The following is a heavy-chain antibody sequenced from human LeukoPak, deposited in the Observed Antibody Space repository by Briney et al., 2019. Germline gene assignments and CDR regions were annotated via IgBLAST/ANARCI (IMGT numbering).Heavy chain of an antibody. CDR1: GYTFTGYY. Sequence: GASVKVFCKASGYTFTGYYMHWGRQAPGQGLEWMGWINPNSGGTNYAQKFQGRVTMTRDTSISTAYMELSRLRSDDTAVYYCARDRVPRTNNYYYGMDVWGQGTTVTVSS. CDR3: ARDRVPRTNNYYYGMDV. J-gene: IGHJ6*02. V-gene: IGHV1-2*02. CDR2: INPNSGGT. D-gene: IGHD2-8*01.